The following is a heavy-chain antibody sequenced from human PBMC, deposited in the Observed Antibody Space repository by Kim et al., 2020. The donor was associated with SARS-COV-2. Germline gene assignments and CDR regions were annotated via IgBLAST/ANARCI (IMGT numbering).Heavy chain of an antibody. CDR1: GFTFTNAW. CDR3: TTVACGGDCYSWSNY. Sequence: GGSPRLSCAASGFTFTNAWMSWVRQVPGQGLEWVGRIKSKTDGGTTDYAAPVKGRFTISRDDSKNTLYLQMNSLQTEDTAVYYCTTVACGGDCYSWSNYWGQGTLVTVSS. D-gene: IGHD2-21*01. CDR2: IKSKTDGGTT. V-gene: IGHV3-15*01. J-gene: IGHJ4*02.